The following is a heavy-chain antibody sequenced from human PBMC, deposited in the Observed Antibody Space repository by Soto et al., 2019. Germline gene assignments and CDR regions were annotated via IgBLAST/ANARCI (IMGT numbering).Heavy chain of an antibody. CDR1: GGTFSSYA. D-gene: IGHD6-6*01. CDR2: IIPIFGTA. J-gene: IGHJ6*02. CDR3: ARHSSSSGYYYYYGMDV. Sequence: SVKVSCKASGGTFSSYAISWVRQAPGQGLEWMGGIIPIFGTANYAQKFQGRVTITADESTSTAYMELSSLRSEDTAVYYCARHSSSSGYYYYYGMDVWGQGTTVTVSS. V-gene: IGHV1-69*13.